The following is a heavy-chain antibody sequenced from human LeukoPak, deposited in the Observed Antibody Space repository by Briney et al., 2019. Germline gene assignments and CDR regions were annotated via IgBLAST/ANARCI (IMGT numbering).Heavy chain of an antibody. CDR3: ARPHFDSSGYEFDY. Sequence: GETPKISLKGSGYSSTNFWIGWVRQIPGKSLEWRGIIYLGDSDTRYSPSFQGQVPISADKSINTAYLQWSSLKASDTAMYYCARPHFDSSGYEFDYWGQGTLVTVSS. CDR1: GYSSTNFW. CDR2: IYLGDSDT. J-gene: IGHJ4*02. D-gene: IGHD3-22*01. V-gene: IGHV5-51*01.